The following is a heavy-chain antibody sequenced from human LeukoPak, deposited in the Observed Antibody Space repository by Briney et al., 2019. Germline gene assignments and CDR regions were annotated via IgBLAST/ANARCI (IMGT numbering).Heavy chain of an antibody. CDR2: IFYSGTT. D-gene: IGHD2-15*01. CDR3: ARGGWNKFDY. J-gene: IGHJ4*02. Sequence: SETLSLTCTVSGGSISSSTYYWGWIRQPPGKGLEWIGFIFYSGTTNYNPSLKSRVTISVDTSKNQFSLKLSSVTAADTAVYYCARGGWNKFDYWGQGTLVTVSS. CDR1: GGSISSSTYY. V-gene: IGHV4-61*05.